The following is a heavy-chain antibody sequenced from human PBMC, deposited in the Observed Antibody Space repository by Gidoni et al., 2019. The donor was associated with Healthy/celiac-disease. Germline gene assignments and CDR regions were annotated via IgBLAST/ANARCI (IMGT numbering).Heavy chain of an antibody. V-gene: IGHV4-39*01. CDR3: ARSRSERMATIIGLDY. CDR1: GGSISSSSYY. D-gene: IGHD5-12*01. CDR2: IYYSGST. Sequence: QLQLQESGPGLVKPSETLSLTCTVSGGSISSSSYYWGWIRQPPGKGLEWIGSIYYSGSTYYNPSLKSRVTISVDTSKNQFSLKLSSVTAADTAVYYCARSRSERMATIIGLDYWGQGTLVTVSS. J-gene: IGHJ4*02.